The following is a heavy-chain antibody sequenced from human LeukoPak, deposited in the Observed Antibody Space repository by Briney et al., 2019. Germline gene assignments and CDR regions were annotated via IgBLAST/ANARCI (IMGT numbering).Heavy chain of an antibody. CDR2: IYYSGST. J-gene: IGHJ4*02. D-gene: IGHD6-19*01. Sequence: SETLSLTCTVSGGSISSGGYYWSWIRQHPGKGLEWIGYIYYSGSTYYNPSLKSRVTISVDTSKNQFSLKLSSVTAADTAVYYCARTHSSGWFVFDYWGRGTLVTVSS. V-gene: IGHV4-31*03. CDR1: GGSISSGGYY. CDR3: ARTHSSGWFVFDY.